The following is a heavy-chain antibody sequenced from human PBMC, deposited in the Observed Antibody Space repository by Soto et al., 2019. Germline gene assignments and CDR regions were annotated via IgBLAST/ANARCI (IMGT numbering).Heavy chain of an antibody. Sequence: GASVKLFSPAPGHTFTCSYMHWVRQAPAQGLEWMGWIKNKSGGTNYAQKFQGRVTMTSDTSISPAYMELSRLRSDGTAVYYCGRDVVRGSDGYYYYGLAVWG. V-gene: IGHV1-2*02. J-gene: IGHJ6*01. D-gene: IGHD1-26*01. CDR2: IKNKSGGT. CDR1: GHTFTCSY. CDR3: GRDVVRGSDGYYYYGLAV.